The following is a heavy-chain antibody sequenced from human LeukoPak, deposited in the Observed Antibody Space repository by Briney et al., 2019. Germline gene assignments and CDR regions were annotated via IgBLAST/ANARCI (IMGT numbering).Heavy chain of an antibody. CDR2: INPNTGAT. V-gene: IGHV1-2*02. D-gene: IGHD3-10*01. Sequence: ASVTVSCKTSGYTFTGFYIHWVRQAPGQGLEWMGWINPNTGATNFAQKFQGRVTMTTDTSVSTAYMDLRRLRFDDTAVYYCAREGDYNGSGRGDSWGQGSLVVVSS. CDR1: GYTFTGFY. CDR3: AREGDYNGSGRGDS. J-gene: IGHJ4*02.